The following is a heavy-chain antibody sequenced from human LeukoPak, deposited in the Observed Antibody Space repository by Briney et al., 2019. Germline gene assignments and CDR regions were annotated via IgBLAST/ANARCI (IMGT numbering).Heavy chain of an antibody. D-gene: IGHD4-17*01. CDR2: INPSGGST. V-gene: IGHV1-46*01. CDR1: GYTFTSYY. J-gene: IGHJ4*02. CDR3: ARDLYGEVLLGTVTTAGY. Sequence: GASVKVSCKASGYTFTSYYMHWVRQAPGQGLEWMGIINPSGGSTSYAQKFQGRVTMTRDTSTSTVYMELSSLRSEDTAVYYCARDLYGEVLLGTVTTAGYWGQGTLVTVSS.